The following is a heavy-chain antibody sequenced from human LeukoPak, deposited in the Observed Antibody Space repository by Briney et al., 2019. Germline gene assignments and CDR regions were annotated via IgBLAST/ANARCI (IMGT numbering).Heavy chain of an antibody. CDR2: IYYSGST. CDR3: AREGVYDSSGYYVNP. D-gene: IGHD3-22*01. V-gene: IGHV4-59*01. CDR1: GCSISSYY. J-gene: IGHJ5*02. Sequence: SETLSLTCTVSGCSISSYYWSWIRQPPGKGLEWIGYIYYSGSTNYNPSLKSRVTISVDTSKNQFSLKLSSVTAADTAVYYCAREGVYDSSGYYVNPWGQGTLVTVSS.